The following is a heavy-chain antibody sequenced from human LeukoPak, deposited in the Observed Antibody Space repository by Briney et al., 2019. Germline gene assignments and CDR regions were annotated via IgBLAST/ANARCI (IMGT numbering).Heavy chain of an antibody. CDR2: INPNSGGT. CDR3: ARGKAVAGTAVAFDI. V-gene: IGHV1-2*02. CDR1: GYTFTGYY. D-gene: IGHD6-19*01. J-gene: IGHJ3*02. Sequence: ASVNVSCKASGYTFTGYYMHWVRQAPGHGLGWMGWINPNSGGTNYAQKFQGRVTMTRDTSISTAYMELSRLRSDDTAVYYCARGKAVAGTAVAFDIWGQGTMVTVSS.